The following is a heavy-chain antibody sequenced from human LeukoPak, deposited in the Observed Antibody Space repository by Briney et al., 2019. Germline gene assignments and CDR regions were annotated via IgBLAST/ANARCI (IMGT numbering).Heavy chain of an antibody. V-gene: IGHV3-7*01. CDR2: IKQDGSEK. D-gene: IGHD3-3*01. CDR3: ARWALSYYDFWSRHGWFDP. Sequence: TGGSLRLSCAASGFTFSSYAMSWVRQAPGKGLEWVANIKQDGSEKYYVDSVKGRFTISRDNAKNSLYLQMNSLRAEDTAVYYCARWALSYYDFWSRHGWFDPWGQGTLVTVSS. J-gene: IGHJ5*02. CDR1: GFTFSSYA.